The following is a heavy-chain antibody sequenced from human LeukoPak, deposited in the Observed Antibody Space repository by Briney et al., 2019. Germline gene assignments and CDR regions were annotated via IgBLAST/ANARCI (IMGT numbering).Heavy chain of an antibody. V-gene: IGHV3-7*01. D-gene: IGHD3-3*01. CDR3: ASFTSYYDFWSGYSGDY. J-gene: IGHJ4*02. CDR1: GFTFSSYW. CDR2: IKQDGSEK. Sequence: GGSLRLSCAASGFTFSSYWMSWVRQAPGKGLERVANIKQDGSEKYYVDSVKGRFTISRDNAKNSLYLQMNSLRAEDTAVYYCASFTSYYDFWSGYSGDYWGQGTLVTVSS.